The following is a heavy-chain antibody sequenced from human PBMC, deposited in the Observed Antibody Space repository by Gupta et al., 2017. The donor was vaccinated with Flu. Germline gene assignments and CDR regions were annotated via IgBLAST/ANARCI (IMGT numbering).Heavy chain of an antibody. CDR2: VNPHSGST. J-gene: IGHJ5*02. D-gene: IGHD2-2*02. Sequence: VQLVQSGTDVKKPGASLKVSCEASGYPFTAYYIHWVRQAPGQGLEWVGRVNPHSGSTNFERKFQGRVTLSMDTSISTAYMELTRLRSDDTAVYYCAREKFCSTASCYRWFDPWGQGTLVIVSS. V-gene: IGHV1-2*06. CDR3: AREKFCSTASCYRWFDP. CDR1: GYPFTAYY.